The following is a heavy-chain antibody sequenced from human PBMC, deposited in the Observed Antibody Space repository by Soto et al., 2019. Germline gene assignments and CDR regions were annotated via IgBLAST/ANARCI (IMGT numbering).Heavy chain of an antibody. D-gene: IGHD3-16*01. V-gene: IGHV3-30-3*01. CDR2: ISYDEHNR. CDR3: ARGTFATGRWDR. CDR1: GFRFSSYA. Sequence: QVQLVESGGGVVRPGGALRLSCAASGFRFSSYAMHWVRQAPGKGLEWVAVISYDEHNRYYADSVQGRFTVSRDNSKNVLFLQVNSLRSDDSALYYCARGTFATGRWDRGGRGTLVTVSS. J-gene: IGHJ5*02.